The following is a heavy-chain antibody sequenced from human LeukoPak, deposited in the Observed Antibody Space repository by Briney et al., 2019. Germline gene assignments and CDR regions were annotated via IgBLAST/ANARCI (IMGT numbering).Heavy chain of an antibody. CDR3: ARDYTGGWNDY. CDR2: ITWDGGST. V-gene: IGHV3-43*01. CDR1: GFTFDDYT. D-gene: IGHD7-27*01. J-gene: IGHJ4*02. Sequence: GGSLRLSCAASGFTFDDYTMHWVRQAPGKGLEWVSLITWDGGSTYYADSVKGRFTISRDNSKNSLYLQMNSLRAEDTAVYYCARDYTGGWNDYWGQGTLVTVSS.